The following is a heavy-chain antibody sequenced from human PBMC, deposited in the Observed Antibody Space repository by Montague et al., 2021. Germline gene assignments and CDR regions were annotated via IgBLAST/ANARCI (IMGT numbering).Heavy chain of an antibody. J-gene: IGHJ4*02. CDR3: AKSLYASGGWGYYFDL. CDR2: ISGKSNNT. CDR1: GFTFSNRA. V-gene: IGHV3-23*01. D-gene: IGHD2/OR15-2a*01. Sequence: SLRLSCAASGFTFSNRAMSWVRQAPGKGLEWVSSISGKSNNTYYIDSLKGRFTISRDNSKNTLFLQMNSLRAEDTAVYYCAKSLYASGGWGYYFDLWGQGTLVTVSS.